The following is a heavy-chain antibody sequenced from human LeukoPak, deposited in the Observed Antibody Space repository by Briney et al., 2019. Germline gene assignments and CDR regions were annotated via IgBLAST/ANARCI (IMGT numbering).Heavy chain of an antibody. V-gene: IGHV3-21*01. J-gene: IGHJ4*02. CDR2: INSSSSYI. CDR3: AKDLLMTQRVVTAPFDC. D-gene: IGHD2-21*02. CDR1: GFTFSSYS. Sequence: GALRLYCASSGFTFSSYSLHWLGQPPGKGLACVSSINSSSSYIYYADSVKGRFTISRDNAKNSLYLQMNSLRAEDTAVYYCAKDLLMTQRVVTAPFDCWGQGSLVTVSS.